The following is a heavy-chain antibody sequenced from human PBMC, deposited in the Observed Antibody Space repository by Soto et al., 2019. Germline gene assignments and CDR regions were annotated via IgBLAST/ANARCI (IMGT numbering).Heavy chain of an antibody. Sequence: QVQLVQSGAEVKKPGASVKVSCKASGYTFTSYDINWVRQATGQGLEWMGWMNPNSGNTGYAQKFQGRVPMTRNTSLSTAYMDQSSRRPEDTAVYSCARGPIGNYHTGWGQGTLVTVSS. D-gene: IGHD4-4*01. CDR2: MNPNSGNT. CDR3: ARGPIGNYHTG. V-gene: IGHV1-8*01. CDR1: GYTFTSYD. J-gene: IGHJ4*02.